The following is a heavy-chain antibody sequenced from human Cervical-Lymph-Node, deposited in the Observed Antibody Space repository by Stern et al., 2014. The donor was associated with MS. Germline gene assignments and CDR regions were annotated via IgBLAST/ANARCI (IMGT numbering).Heavy chain of an antibody. V-gene: IGHV1-8*01. CDR1: GYTFTSYD. D-gene: IGHD3-3*01. Sequence: VQLEESGAEVKKPGASVKVSCKASGYTFTSYDINWVRQATGQGLEWMGWMNPNSGNTGYAQKFQGRVTMTRNTSISTAYMELSSLRSEDTAVYYCARGREGFWSGYQGFDIWGQGTMVTVSS. J-gene: IGHJ3*02. CDR2: MNPNSGNT. CDR3: ARGREGFWSGYQGFDI.